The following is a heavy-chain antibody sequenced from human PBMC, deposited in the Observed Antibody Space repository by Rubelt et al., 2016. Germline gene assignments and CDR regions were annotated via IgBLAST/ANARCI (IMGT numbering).Heavy chain of an antibody. CDR3: ARDPEKAYVDY. J-gene: IGHJ4*02. V-gene: IGHV1-18*01. Sequence: QVQLVQSGAEVKKPGASVKVSCKASGYTFTTYTITWVRQAPGQGLEWMGGISPYNGNTNFAQKRQGRVTLTTDTSTSTAYMELRSLRADDTAVDYCARDPEKAYVDYWGQGTLVTVSS. D-gene: IGHD1-14*01. CDR1: GYTFTTYT. CDR2: ISPYNGNT.